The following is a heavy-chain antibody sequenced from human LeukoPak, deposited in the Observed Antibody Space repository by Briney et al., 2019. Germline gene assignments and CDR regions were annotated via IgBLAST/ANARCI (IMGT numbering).Heavy chain of an antibody. D-gene: IGHD2-2*01. Sequence: SETLSLTCTVSGGSISNYYWSWIRQPPGKGLEWIGYIYYSGSTNYNPSLKSRVTISVDTSKNQFSLELTSVTAADRAVYYCARAAYYCSSTSCYHNWFDPWGQGTLVTVSS. CDR3: ARAAYYCSSTSCYHNWFDP. CDR2: IYYSGST. CDR1: GGSISNYY. J-gene: IGHJ5*02. V-gene: IGHV4-59*01.